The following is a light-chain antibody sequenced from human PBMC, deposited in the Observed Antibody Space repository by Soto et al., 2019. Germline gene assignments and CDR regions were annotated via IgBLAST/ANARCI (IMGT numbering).Light chain of an antibody. J-gene: IGKJ3*01. CDR2: TTS. V-gene: IGKV3-20*01. CDR3: QQCGGSPLFS. CDR1: QSVTSSC. Sequence: EIGLTQSPATLSLSPGERATLSCTASQSVTSSCLAWYQRKPGQAPRLLIHTTSTRATDIPDRFSGSGSGTDFTLTIRRLQPEDFAVYYCQQCGGSPLFSFGPGTRVDI.